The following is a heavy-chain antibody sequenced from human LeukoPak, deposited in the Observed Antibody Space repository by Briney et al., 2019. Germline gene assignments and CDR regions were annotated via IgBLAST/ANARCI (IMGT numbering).Heavy chain of an antibody. CDR2: ISGGSGYT. V-gene: IGHV3-23*01. Sequence: GGSLRLSCAASGLIFSNYAMNWVRQTPGKGLEWVSAISGGSGYTYDTDSVKGRFTISRDNAKNTMYLQMNSLRAEDTAIYHCAKARGTSGWFFDYWGRGTLVTVSS. CDR1: GLIFSNYA. D-gene: IGHD6-19*01. CDR3: AKARGTSGWFFDY. J-gene: IGHJ4*02.